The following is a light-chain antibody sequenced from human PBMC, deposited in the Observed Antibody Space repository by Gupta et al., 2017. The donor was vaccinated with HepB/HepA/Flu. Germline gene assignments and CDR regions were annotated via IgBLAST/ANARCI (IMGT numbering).Light chain of an antibody. V-gene: IGLV2-14*03. CDR2: DVS. CDR3: SSLTSSSNLYV. CDR1: SSDVGGYNY. J-gene: IGLJ1*01. Sequence: QSALTQPAFVSGSPGPSFTISCTGTSSDVGGYNYVSWYQQHPGKAPKLMIYDVSNRRSGVSNRFSGSKSGNTASLTISGLQAEDEADYYCSSLTSSSNLYVFGTGTRVTVL.